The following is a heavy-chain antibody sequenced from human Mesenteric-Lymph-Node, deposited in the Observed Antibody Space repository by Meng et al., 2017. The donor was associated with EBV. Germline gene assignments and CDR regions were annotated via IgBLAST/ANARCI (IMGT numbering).Heavy chain of an antibody. J-gene: IGHJ4*02. V-gene: IGHV4-39*02. D-gene: IGHD5/OR15-5a*01. CDR1: GGSISSSHYY. CDR3: ARDVWYFDS. CDR2: IYYSGST. Sequence: QLQWRGAGPGLGKPPGTLSLTCSFFGGSISSSHYYWGWVRQPPGKGLQWIGTIYYSGSTSYNPSLKSRVTISVDTSKNQFSVNLSSVTAADTAVYYCARDVWYFDSWGQGTLVTVSS.